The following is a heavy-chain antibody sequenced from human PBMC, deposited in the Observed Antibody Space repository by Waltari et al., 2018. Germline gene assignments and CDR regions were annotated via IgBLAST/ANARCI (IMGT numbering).Heavy chain of an antibody. CDR1: GGTFSSYA. CDR3: ATELTLGEQVAFDI. CDR2: IIPIFGTA. V-gene: IGHV1-69*08. Sequence: QVKLVQSVAEVKKPGSSVKVSCKASGGTFSSYAISWVRQAPGQGLEWMGRIIPIFGTATYAQKVQGRVAITADKSTSTAYMELSSLRSEDTAVYYCATELTLGEQVAFDIWGQGTMVTVSS. D-gene: IGHD3-16*01. J-gene: IGHJ3*02.